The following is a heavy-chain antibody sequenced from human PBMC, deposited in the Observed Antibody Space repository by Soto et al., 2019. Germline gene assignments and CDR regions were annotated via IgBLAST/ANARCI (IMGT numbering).Heavy chain of an antibody. CDR1: GFTFSSYS. CDR3: ARDLYSSGWRPYGMDV. D-gene: IGHD6-19*01. Sequence: GGSLRLSCAASGFTFSSYSMNWVRQAPGKGLEWVSSISSSSSYIYYADSVKGRFTISRDNAKNSLYLQMNSLRAEDTAVYYCARDLYSSGWRPYGMDVWGQGTTVTVYS. J-gene: IGHJ6*02. V-gene: IGHV3-21*01. CDR2: ISSSSSYI.